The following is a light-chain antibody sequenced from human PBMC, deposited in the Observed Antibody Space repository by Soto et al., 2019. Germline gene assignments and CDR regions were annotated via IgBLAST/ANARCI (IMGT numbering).Light chain of an antibody. CDR3: QQRSNWPWT. Sequence: ENVLTQSASTLSWSPGERATLSCGASQRGSSYLAWYQQQTGQAPRLLIYDASNRATGIPARFSGSESGTDFNLTISSLETEDFTVYYCQQRSNWPWTFGQGTKVDIK. CDR1: QRGSSY. J-gene: IGKJ1*01. CDR2: DAS. V-gene: IGKV3-11*01.